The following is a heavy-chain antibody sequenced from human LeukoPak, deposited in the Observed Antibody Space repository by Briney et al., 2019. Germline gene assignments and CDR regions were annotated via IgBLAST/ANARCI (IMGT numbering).Heavy chain of an antibody. Sequence: GKSLKISCKGSGYSFTSYWIGWVRQMPGKGLEWMGIIYPGDSDTRYSPAFQGQVTISADKSISTAYLQWSSLKASDTAMYYCARQSPRYCSSTSCIGVFDYWGQGTLVTVSS. CDR1: GYSFTSYW. J-gene: IGHJ4*02. D-gene: IGHD2-2*01. CDR2: IYPGDSDT. V-gene: IGHV5-51*01. CDR3: ARQSPRYCSSTSCIGVFDY.